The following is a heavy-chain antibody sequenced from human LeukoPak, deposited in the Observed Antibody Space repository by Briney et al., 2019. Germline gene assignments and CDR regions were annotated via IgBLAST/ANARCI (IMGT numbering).Heavy chain of an antibody. Sequence: SETLSLTCTVSGGSIINHYWSWIRQPAGKGLEWIGRSYSSGSANYSPSLKSRVSMSIDTSNNHFSLNLTSVTAADTALYFCARDVRYASGWSTPESWGQGTLVTVSS. D-gene: IGHD6-19*01. CDR3: ARDVRYASGWSTPES. CDR2: SYSSGSA. CDR1: GGSIINHY. V-gene: IGHV4-4*07. J-gene: IGHJ5*02.